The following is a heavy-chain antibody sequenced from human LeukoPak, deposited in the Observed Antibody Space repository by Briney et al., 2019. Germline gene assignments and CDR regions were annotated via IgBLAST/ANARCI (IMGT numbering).Heavy chain of an antibody. D-gene: IGHD2-15*01. Sequence: GGSLGLSCAASGITFSNFWMSWVRQTPGKGPEWVGNIKTDGSATYYMDSVKGRFTISRDNTKNLLFLQMDSLRAGDTAIYYCASGTWWNVWGQGTMVTVSS. J-gene: IGHJ3*01. CDR3: ASGTWWNV. CDR1: GITFSNFW. CDR2: IKTDGSAT. V-gene: IGHV3-7*01.